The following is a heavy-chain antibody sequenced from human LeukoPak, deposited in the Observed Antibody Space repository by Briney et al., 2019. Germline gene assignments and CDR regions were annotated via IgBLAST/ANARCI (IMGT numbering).Heavy chain of an antibody. CDR3: ARDCSGGSCYSGVSWFDP. Sequence: GASVKVSCKASGGTFISYAISWVRQAPGQGLEWMGRIIPILGIANYAQKFQGRVTITADKSTSTAYMELSSLRSEDTAVYYRARDCSGGSCYSGVSWFDPWGQGALVTVSS. D-gene: IGHD2-15*01. CDR2: IIPILGIA. V-gene: IGHV1-69*04. CDR1: GGTFISYA. J-gene: IGHJ5*02.